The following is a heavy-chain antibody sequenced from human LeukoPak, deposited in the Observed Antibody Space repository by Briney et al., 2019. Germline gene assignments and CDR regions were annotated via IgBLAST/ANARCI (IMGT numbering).Heavy chain of an antibody. D-gene: IGHD3-3*01. CDR3: ARDRLSIDFWSGYGMDV. CDR2: IIPIFGTA. Sequence: GASVKVSCKASGGTFSSYAISWVRQAPGQGLEWMGGIIPIFGTANYAQKFQGRVTFTADESTSTAYMELSSLRSEDTAVYYCARDRLSIDFWSGYGMDVWGQGTTVTVSS. J-gene: IGHJ6*02. V-gene: IGHV1-69*01. CDR1: GGTFSSYA.